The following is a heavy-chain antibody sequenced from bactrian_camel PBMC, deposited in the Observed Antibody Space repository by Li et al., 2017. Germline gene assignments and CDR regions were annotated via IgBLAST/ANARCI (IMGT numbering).Heavy chain of an antibody. J-gene: IGHJ6*01. V-gene: IGHV3S25*01. CDR1: GFTSSTHW. D-gene: IGHD2*01. CDR2: IDSDGGTT. CDR3: APQERVVTGYGFSSSAGSAGRRPREVPRKCGS. Sequence: QLVESGGGLVQPGGSLRLSCAASGFTSSTHWIYWVRQAPGKGLEWVSSIDSDGGTTYYADSVKGRFTISREDGQNTFFLQMNSLKPEDTAVYYCAPQERVVTGYGFSSSAGSAGRRPREVPRKCGSWGQGTQVTVS.